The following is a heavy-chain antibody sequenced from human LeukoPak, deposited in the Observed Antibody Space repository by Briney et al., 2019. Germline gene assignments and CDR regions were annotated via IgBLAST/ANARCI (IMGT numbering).Heavy chain of an antibody. J-gene: IGHJ4*02. V-gene: IGHV3-7*01. CDR2: IKQDGSEK. CDR3: ARRPPHGMALYFDY. D-gene: IGHD1-14*01. CDR1: GFTFDDYA. Sequence: GGSLRLSCAASGFTFDDYAMHWVRQAPGKGLEWVANIKQDGSEKYYVDSVKGRFTISRDNAKNSLYLQMNSLRAEDTAVYYCARRPPHGMALYFDYWGQGTLVTVSS.